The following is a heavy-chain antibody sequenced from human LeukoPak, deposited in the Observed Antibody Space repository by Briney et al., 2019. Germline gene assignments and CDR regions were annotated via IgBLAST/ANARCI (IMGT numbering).Heavy chain of an antibody. V-gene: IGHV4-31*03. CDR3: ARLSSTTVFDY. CDR2: IYYSGST. Sequence: SATLSLNCTVSGGSISSGGYYWSWIRQHPGKGLEWIGYIYYSGSTYYNPSLKSRVTISVDTSKNQFPLKLSSVTAADTAVYYCARLSSTTVFDYWGQGTLVTVSS. CDR1: GGSISSGGYY. J-gene: IGHJ4*02. D-gene: IGHD4-11*01.